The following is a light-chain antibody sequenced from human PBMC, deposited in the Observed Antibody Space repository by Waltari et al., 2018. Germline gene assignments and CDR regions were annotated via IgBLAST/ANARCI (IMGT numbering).Light chain of an antibody. Sequence: GIQSVTKRSLPCYQEKPVQAPSLLISTASNRATGIPDRFSGSGSVTDFTLTISRLEPEDFAVYYCQQYANSPFTFGPGTKVDV. V-gene: IGKV3-20*01. J-gene: IGKJ3*01. CDR1: QSVTKRS. CDR3: QQYANSPFT. CDR2: TAS.